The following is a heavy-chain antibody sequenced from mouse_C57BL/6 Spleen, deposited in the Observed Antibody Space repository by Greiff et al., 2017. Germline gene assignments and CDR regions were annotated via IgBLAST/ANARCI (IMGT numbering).Heavy chain of an antibody. CDR1: GYTFTDYN. Sequence: EVKLQQSGPELVKPGASVKIPCKASGYTFTDYNMDWVKQSHGKSLEWIGDINPNDGGTIYNQKFKGKATLTADTSSSTAYMGLRSLASADTAVCYCGRRGNDAWFAYWGQGTLVTVSA. CDR2: INPNDGGT. V-gene: IGHV1-18*01. CDR3: GRRGNDAWFAY. J-gene: IGHJ3*01.